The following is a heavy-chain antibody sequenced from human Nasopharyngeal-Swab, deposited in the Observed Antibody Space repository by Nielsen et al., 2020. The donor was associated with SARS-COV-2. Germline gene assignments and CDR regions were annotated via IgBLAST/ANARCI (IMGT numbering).Heavy chain of an antibody. Sequence: ASVKVSCKASGYTFTSYDINWVRQATGQGLEWMGWMNPNSGNTGYAQKFQGRVTMTRSTSISTAYMELSSLRSEDTAVYYCAADSTRDDYGGNGVDYFDYWGQGTLVTVSS. V-gene: IGHV1-8*01. J-gene: IGHJ4*02. CDR2: MNPNSGNT. CDR1: GYTFTSYD. D-gene: IGHD4-23*01. CDR3: AADSTRDDYGGNGVDYFDY.